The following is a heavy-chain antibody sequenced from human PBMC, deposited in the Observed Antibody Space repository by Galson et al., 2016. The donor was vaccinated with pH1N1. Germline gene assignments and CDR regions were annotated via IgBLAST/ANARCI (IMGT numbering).Heavy chain of an antibody. CDR3: ATAGPLVREILYYPYAMDV. CDR1: GGTFSNSA. Sequence: SVKVSCKASGGTFSNSAISWVRQAPGQGLEWMGGISPIFGSINYAQRFQGRVTVSADIFTNTAYMELSRLRSEDTAIYYCATAGPLVREILYYPYAMDVWGQGTTVTVSS. V-gene: IGHV1-69*06. CDR2: ISPIFGSI. D-gene: IGHD3-10*01. J-gene: IGHJ6*02.